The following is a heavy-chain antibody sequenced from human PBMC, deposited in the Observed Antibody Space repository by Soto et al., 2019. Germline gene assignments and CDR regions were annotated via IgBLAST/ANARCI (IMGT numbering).Heavy chain of an antibody. D-gene: IGHD2-2*01. CDR3: ARRAEVPAKPMDV. J-gene: IGHJ6*02. CDR2: IIPIFGTA. V-gene: IGHV1-69*13. CDR1: GGTFSSYA. Sequence: ASVKVSCKASGGTFSSYAISWVRQAPGQGLGWMGGIIPIFGTANYAQKFQGRVTITADESTSTAYMELSSLRSEDTAVYYCARRAEVPAKPMDVWGQGTTVTVSS.